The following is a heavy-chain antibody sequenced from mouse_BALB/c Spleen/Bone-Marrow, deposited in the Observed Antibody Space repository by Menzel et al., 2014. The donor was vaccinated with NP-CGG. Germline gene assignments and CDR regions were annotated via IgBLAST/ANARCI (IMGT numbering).Heavy chain of an antibody. CDR2: INPYNGVI. J-gene: IGHJ4*01. D-gene: IGHD1-1*01. CDR3: ARFYYGSNYAMDY. CDR1: GYSFTGYT. Sequence: EVQLQQSGPELVKPGASMKISCKASGYSFTGYTMNWVKQSHGKNLEWIGLINPYNGVINYNQKFKGKATFTVDKSSSTAYMELLSRTSEDSAVYYCARFYYGSNYAMDYWGQGTSVTVSS. V-gene: IGHV1-18*01.